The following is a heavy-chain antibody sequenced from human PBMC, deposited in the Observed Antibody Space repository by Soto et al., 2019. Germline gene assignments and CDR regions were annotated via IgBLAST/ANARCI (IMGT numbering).Heavy chain of an antibody. Sequence: ASVKVSCKASGYTFTDYAMHWVRQAPGQRLEWMGWISTGNGNTKYSQKFQGRVTITRDTSASTVYMELSSLNSEDTAVFYCARDRHYYDSSGSSYYFDYWGQGTLVTVSS. CDR3: ARDRHYYDSSGSSYYFDY. CDR2: ISTGNGNT. D-gene: IGHD3-22*01. J-gene: IGHJ4*02. V-gene: IGHV1-3*04. CDR1: GYTFTDYA.